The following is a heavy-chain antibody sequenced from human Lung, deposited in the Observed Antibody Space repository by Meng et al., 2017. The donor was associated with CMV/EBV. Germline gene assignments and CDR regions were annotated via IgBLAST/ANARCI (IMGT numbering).Heavy chain of an antibody. Sequence: SLSFAAVGFTFTSDAMNWVRQAPGKGLEWVSSIGGSGAITYYADSVKGRFTISRDNSKNTLYLQMNSLRAEDTAVYYCAKGRFYIDSWGQGTLVTSPQ. CDR2: IGGSGAIT. D-gene: IGHD3-3*01. CDR1: GFTFTSDA. J-gene: IGHJ4*02. CDR3: AKGRFYIDS. V-gene: IGHV3-23*01.